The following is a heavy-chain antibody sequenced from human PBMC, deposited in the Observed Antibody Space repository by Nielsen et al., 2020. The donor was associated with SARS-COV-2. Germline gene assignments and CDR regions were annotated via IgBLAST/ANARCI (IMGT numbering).Heavy chain of an antibody. D-gene: IGHD1-26*01. V-gene: IGHV3-74*01. Sequence: GESLKISCAASGFTFSSYWMHWVRQAPGKGLVWVSRINSDGSSTSYADSVKGRFTISRGNAKNTLYLQMNSLRDDDTAMYYCTRVNPTSGSWFDAFDIWGQGTPVTVSS. CDR1: GFTFSSYW. J-gene: IGHJ3*02. CDR3: TRVNPTSGSWFDAFDI. CDR2: INSDGSST.